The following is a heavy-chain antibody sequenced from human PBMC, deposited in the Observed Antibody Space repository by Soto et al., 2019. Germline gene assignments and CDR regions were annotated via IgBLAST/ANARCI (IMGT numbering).Heavy chain of an antibody. V-gene: IGHV4-59*08. CDR1: GGSISSYY. Sequence: PSETLSLTCTVSGGSISSYYWSWIRQPPGKELEWIGYIYYSGSTNYNPSLKSRVTISVDTSKNQFSLKLSSVTAADTAVYYCARYHRYCSGGSCYLFDYWGQGTLVTVSS. J-gene: IGHJ4*02. D-gene: IGHD2-15*01. CDR2: IYYSGST. CDR3: ARYHRYCSGGSCYLFDY.